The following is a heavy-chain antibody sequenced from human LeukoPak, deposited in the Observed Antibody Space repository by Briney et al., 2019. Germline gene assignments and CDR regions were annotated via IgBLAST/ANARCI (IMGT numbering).Heavy chain of an antibody. V-gene: IGHV5-51*01. J-gene: IGHJ3*02. CDR1: GYSFTSYW. CDR2: IYPGDSDT. D-gene: IGHD1-1*01. CDR3: ASRVNDRAFDI. Sequence: GESLKISCKGSGYSFTSYWIGWVRQMPGQGLEWMGIIYPGDSDTRYSPSFQGQVTISADKSISSAYLQWSSLKASDTAMYYCASRVNDRAFDIWGQGTMVTVSS.